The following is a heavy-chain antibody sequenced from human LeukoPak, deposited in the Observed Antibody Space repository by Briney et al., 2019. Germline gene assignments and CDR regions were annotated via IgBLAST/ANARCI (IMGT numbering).Heavy chain of an antibody. CDR1: GYSISSGYY. CDR2: TYHSGST. V-gene: IGHV4-38-2*02. Sequence: PSETLSLTCTVSGYSISSGYYWGWIRQPPGKGLEWIGSTYHSGSTYYNPSLKSRVTISVDTSKNQFSLKLSSVTAADTAVYYCARVGYDILTGYYDPLDYWGQGTLVTVSS. D-gene: IGHD3-9*01. J-gene: IGHJ4*02. CDR3: ARVGYDILTGYYDPLDY.